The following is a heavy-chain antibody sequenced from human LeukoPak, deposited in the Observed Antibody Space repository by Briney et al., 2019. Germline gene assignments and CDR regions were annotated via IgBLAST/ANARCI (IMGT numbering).Heavy chain of an antibody. D-gene: IGHD5-18*01. V-gene: IGHV3-23*01. J-gene: IGHJ4*02. Sequence: PGGSLRLSCAASGFTFSTFAMIWVRQPPGKGLEWVSSIFPCGGEIHYADSVRGRFTISRDNSKSILSLQMNSLRAEDTAIYYCATYRQVLLPFESWGQGTLVTVSS. CDR2: IFPCGGEI. CDR3: ATYRQVLLPFES. CDR1: GFTFSTFA.